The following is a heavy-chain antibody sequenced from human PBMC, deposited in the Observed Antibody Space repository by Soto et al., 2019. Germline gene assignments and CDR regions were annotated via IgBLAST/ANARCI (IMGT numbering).Heavy chain of an antibody. CDR1: GVSLSTGGRC. CDR2: IDWDDDK. V-gene: IGHV2-70*01. J-gene: IGHJ6*02. D-gene: IGHD3-10*01. Sequence: SGPTLVNPTRPLTLTCTFPGVSLSTGGRCVSWIRQPPGKALEWLALIDWDDDKYYSTSLQNRLTISKDTSKNQVVLTMANMDHVNTATYYCTRVQTSSGYDYYRMDVWGQGTTVTVSS. CDR3: TRVQTSSGYDYYRMDV.